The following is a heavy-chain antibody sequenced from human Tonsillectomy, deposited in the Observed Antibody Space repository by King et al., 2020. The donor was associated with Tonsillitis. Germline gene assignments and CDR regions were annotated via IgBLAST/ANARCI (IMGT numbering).Heavy chain of an antibody. V-gene: IGHV5-51*01. D-gene: IGHD6-13*01. CDR3: ARLLVGTAAGRLNYFDN. J-gene: IGHJ4*02. CDR1: GYIFISHW. CDR2: IYPGGSDT. Sequence: EVQLVESGAEVKKPGESLKISCKASGYIFISHWIGWVRQMPGKGLEWMGIIYPGGSDTRYSPSFQGLVTISADKSINTAYLQWGSLKASDTAMYYCARLLVGTAAGRLNYFDNWGQGTLVTVSS.